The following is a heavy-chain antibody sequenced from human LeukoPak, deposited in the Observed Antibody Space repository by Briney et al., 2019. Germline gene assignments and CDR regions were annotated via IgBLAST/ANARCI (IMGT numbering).Heavy chain of an antibody. CDR3: GKDGGQYSSGPEFDP. D-gene: IGHD6-19*01. J-gene: IGHJ5*02. CDR1: GILFSNTA. Sequence: GGSLRLSCAASGILFSNTAMNWARQSPGRRLEWVSAISGGGERAFYADSVKGRFTISRDNSKNILYLQMNSLTANDTAIYYCGKDGGQYSSGPEFDPRGQGALVTVSS. CDR2: ISGGGERA. V-gene: IGHV3-23*01.